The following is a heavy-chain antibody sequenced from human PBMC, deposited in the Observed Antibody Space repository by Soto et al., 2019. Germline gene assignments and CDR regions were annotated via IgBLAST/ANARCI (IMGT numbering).Heavy chain of an antibody. CDR3: ARAGYYDFWSDPRNWFDP. D-gene: IGHD3-3*01. CDR1: GGSISSYY. V-gene: IGHV4-59*01. CDR2: IYYSGGT. Sequence: PSETLSLTCTVSGGSISSYYWSWIRQPPGKGLEWIGYIYYSGGTNYNPSLKSRVTISVDTSKNQFSLKLSSVTAADTAVYYCARAGYYDFWSDPRNWFDPWGQGTLVTVSS. J-gene: IGHJ5*02.